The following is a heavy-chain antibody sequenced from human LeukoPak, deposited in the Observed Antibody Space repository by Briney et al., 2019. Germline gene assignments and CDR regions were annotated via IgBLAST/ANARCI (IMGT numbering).Heavy chain of an antibody. Sequence: GGSLRLSCAASGFTFDDYAMHWVRQAPGKGLEXXXXXSWNSGSIGYADSVKGRFTISRDNAKNSLYLQMNSLRAEDTALYYCAKDSSYYYDSNDAFDIWGQGTMVTVSS. J-gene: IGHJ3*02. D-gene: IGHD3-22*01. CDR1: GFTFDDYA. V-gene: IGHV3-9*01. CDR2: XSWNSGSI. CDR3: AKDSSYYYDSNDAFDI.